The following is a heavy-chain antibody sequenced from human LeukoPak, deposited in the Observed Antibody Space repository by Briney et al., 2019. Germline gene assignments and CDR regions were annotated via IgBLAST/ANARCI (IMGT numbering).Heavy chain of an antibody. CDR2: ISYDGSNK. CDR1: GFTFSSYA. J-gene: IGHJ5*02. Sequence: GGSLRLSCAASGFTFSSYAMHWVRQAPGKGLEWVAVISYDGSNKYYADSVKGRFTISRDNAKNSVYLQMNSLRAEDTGVYYCARDLFSTGNWFDPWGQGTLVTVSS. D-gene: IGHD2-8*02. V-gene: IGHV3-30-3*01. CDR3: ARDLFSTGNWFDP.